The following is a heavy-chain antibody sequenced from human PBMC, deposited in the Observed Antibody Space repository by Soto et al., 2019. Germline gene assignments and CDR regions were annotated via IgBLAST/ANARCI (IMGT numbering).Heavy chain of an antibody. J-gene: IGHJ2*01. V-gene: IGHV4-34*02. CDR3: ARESHDILTGPPWVWYFDL. CDR1: AGSFSGYY. D-gene: IGHD3-9*01. Sequence: QVQIQQWGAGPLRPLETLSLTCGVSAGSFSGYYWAWIRQPPGKGLEWIGEINDRGSINYNRSLKSRVVISLETSRNHYSLNLRSVTAADTAVYYCARESHDILTGPPWVWYFDLWGRGTLVTVSS. CDR2: INDRGSI.